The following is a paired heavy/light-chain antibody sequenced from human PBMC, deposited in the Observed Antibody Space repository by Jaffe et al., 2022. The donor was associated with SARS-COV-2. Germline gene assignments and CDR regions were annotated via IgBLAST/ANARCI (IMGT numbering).Heavy chain of an antibody. CDR2: IYPGDSDA. V-gene: IGHV5-51*01. Sequence: EVQLVQSGAEVKKPGESLKISCNGSGFTFTNYWIAWVRQMPGKGLEWMGIIYPGDSDATYSPSFQGQVTISADKAISTAYLQWSSLKASDTAKYYCARLLHYGKGGNYYYAMGVWGQGTTVTVSS. CDR3: ARLLHYGKGGNYYYAMGV. CDR1: GFTFTNYW. J-gene: IGHJ6*02. D-gene: IGHD4-17*01.
Light chain of an antibody. CDR3: SSLAGSNNLV. CDR2: EVT. Sequence: QSALTQPPSASGSPGQSVTISCTGTSSDVGRYHYVSWYQQRPGKAPKLMIYEVTNRPSGVPDRFSGSKSGNTASLTVSGLQAEDEADYFCSSLAGSNNLVFGGGTKLTVL. J-gene: IGLJ2*01. CDR1: SSDVGRYHY. V-gene: IGLV2-8*01.